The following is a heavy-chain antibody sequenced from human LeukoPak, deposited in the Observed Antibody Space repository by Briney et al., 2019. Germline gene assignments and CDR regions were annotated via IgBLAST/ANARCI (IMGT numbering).Heavy chain of an antibody. Sequence: GGSLRLSCSASGLTFSLYSMRWVRQAPGKGLEYVSGISTNGGSTYYADSVKGRFTISRDNSKNTLYLQMSTLRAEDTAVYYCDTELGIGGFDIWGQGTMVTVSS. V-gene: IGHV3-64D*06. D-gene: IGHD7-27*01. J-gene: IGHJ3*02. CDR1: GLTFSLYS. CDR2: ISTNGGST. CDR3: DTELGIGGFDI.